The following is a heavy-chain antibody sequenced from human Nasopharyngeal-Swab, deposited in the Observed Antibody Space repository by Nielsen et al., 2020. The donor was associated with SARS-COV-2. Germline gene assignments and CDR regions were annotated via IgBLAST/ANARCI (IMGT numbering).Heavy chain of an antibody. V-gene: IGHV3-23*01. J-gene: IGHJ4*02. CDR2: ISGSGDNR. Sequence: ETLSLTCAASGFTFSSYAMSWVRQVPGKGLEWVSGISGSGDNRYYAASVKSRFTISRDNSKNTLYLQMNSLRAEDTAVYYCAKEGIVGGSPLLVCFDCWGQGTLVTVSS. D-gene: IGHD1-26*01. CDR1: GFTFSSYA. CDR3: AKEGIVGGSPLLVCFDC.